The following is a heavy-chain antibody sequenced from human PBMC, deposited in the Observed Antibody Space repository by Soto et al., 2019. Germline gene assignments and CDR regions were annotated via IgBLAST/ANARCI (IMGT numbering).Heavy chain of an antibody. V-gene: IGHV1-69*02. CDR1: GASFSSFT. CDR3: ARGHRDSLYI. CDR2: ITPLLGIT. Sequence: SVKVSCKSSGASFSSFTITWVRQAPGQGLEWMGRITPLLGITDNAQRFQGRVTITADKSTSTSYMELSGLRSEDTAVYFCARGHRDSLYIWGRGTMVTVSS. J-gene: IGHJ3*02.